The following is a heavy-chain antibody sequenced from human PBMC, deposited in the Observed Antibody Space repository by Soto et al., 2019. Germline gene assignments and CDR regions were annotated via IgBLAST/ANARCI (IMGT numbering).Heavy chain of an antibody. V-gene: IGHV3-23*01. CDR3: AKGGSSWYTGSFDY. CDR1: GFTFSSYA. D-gene: IGHD6-13*01. CDR2: ISGSGGST. J-gene: IGHJ4*02. Sequence: PGGSLRLSCAASGFTFSSYAMSWVRQAPGKGLEWVSAISGSGGSTYYADSVKGRFTISRDNSKNTLYLQVNSLRAEDTAVYYCAKGGSSWYTGSFDYWGQGTLVTVSS.